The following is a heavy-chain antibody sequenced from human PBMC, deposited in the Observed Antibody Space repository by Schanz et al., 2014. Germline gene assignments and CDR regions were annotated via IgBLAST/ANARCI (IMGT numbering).Heavy chain of an antibody. CDR1: GYTFTSYG. CDR2: ISAYNGHT. CDR3: ATNSAFRMVRGSNAFDA. V-gene: IGHV1-18*01. D-gene: IGHD3-10*01. Sequence: QGQLVQSGAEVKKPGASVKVSCKASGYTFTSYGITWVRQAPGQGLEWMGWISAYNGHTTYAQKFQGRVTMTTDTTTSTAYMELSGLRSGDTAVYYCATNSAFRMVRGSNAFDAWGQGTMVTVSS. J-gene: IGHJ3*01.